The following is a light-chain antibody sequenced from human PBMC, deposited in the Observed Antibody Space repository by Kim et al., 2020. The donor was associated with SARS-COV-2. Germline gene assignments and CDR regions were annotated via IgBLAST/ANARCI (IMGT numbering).Light chain of an antibody. CDR1: SSNIGRNY. Sequence: GARVTISCSGSSSNIGRNYVCWYQQLPGTAPKLLLYRNNQRPSGVPDRFSGSRSGTSASLAISGLRSEDEADYYCAARDDSLSAWVFGGGTQLTVL. CDR2: RNN. J-gene: IGLJ3*02. V-gene: IGLV1-47*01. CDR3: AARDDSLSAWV.